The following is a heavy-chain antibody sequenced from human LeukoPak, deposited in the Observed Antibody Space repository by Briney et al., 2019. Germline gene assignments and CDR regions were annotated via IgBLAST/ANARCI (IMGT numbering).Heavy chain of an antibody. CDR1: GYTFTSNY. J-gene: IGHJ4*02. V-gene: IGHV1-46*01. D-gene: IGHD6-13*01. CDR3: ARQSYSSSWNLDY. Sequence: GASVKVSCKAFGYTFTSNYMHWVRQAPGQGPEWMGVISPSGGSTTYAQKFQGRVTLTRDMSTSTDYLELSSLRSEDTAVYYCARQSYSSSWNLDYWGQGTLVTVSS. CDR2: ISPSGGST.